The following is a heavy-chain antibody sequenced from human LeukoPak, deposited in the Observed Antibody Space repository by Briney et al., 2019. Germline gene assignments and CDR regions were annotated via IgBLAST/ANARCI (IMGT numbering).Heavy chain of an antibody. D-gene: IGHD2-15*01. V-gene: IGHV4-59*01. CDR1: GGSISSYY. Sequence: SETLSLTCTVSGGSISSYYWSWIRQPPGKGLEWIGYIYYSGSTNYNPSLKSRVTISVDTSKNQFSLKLSSVTAADTAVYYCARVFYCSGGSRNHYFDYWGQGTLVTVSS. J-gene: IGHJ4*02. CDR3: ARVFYCSGGSRNHYFDY. CDR2: IYYSGST.